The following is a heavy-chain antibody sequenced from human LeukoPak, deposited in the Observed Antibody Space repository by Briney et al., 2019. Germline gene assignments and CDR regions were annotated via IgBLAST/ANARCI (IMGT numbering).Heavy chain of an antibody. CDR2: IYYSGST. D-gene: IGHD4-17*01. CDR3: ARVGIPDLTNGDLNWFDP. V-gene: IGHV4-59*01. CDR1: GGSISSYY. Sequence: PETLSLTCTVSGGSISSYYWSWIRQPPGKGLEWIGYIYYSGSTNYNPSLKSRVTISVDTSKNQFSLKLSSVTAADTAVYYCARVGIPDLTNGDLNWFDPWGQGTLVTVSS. J-gene: IGHJ5*02.